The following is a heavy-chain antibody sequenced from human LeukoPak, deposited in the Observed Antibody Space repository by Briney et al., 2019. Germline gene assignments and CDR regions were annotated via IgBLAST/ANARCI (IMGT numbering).Heavy chain of an antibody. CDR1: GGSISSYY. D-gene: IGHD3-10*01. CDR2: IYYSGST. CDR3: ARDPLRITSWYFDL. J-gene: IGHJ2*01. V-gene: IGHV4-59*01. Sequence: TPSETLSLTCTVSGGSISSYYWSWIRQPPGKGLEWIGYIYYSGSTNYNPSLKSRVTISVDTSKNQFSPKLSSVTAADTAAYYCARDPLRITSWYFDLWGRGTLVTVSS.